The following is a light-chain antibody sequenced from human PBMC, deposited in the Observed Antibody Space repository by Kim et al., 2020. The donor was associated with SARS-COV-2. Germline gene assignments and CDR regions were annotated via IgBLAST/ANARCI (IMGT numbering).Light chain of an antibody. CDR1: KLGDKY. CDR2: QDR. CDR3: QTWDSSTYVV. Sequence: SYELTQPPSVSVSPGQTASITCSGDKLGDKYASWYQQKPGQSPVLVIYQDRKRPSGIPERFSGSNSGNTATLTISGTQAMDEADYYCQTWDSSTYVVFGGGTKLTVL. J-gene: IGLJ2*01. V-gene: IGLV3-1*01.